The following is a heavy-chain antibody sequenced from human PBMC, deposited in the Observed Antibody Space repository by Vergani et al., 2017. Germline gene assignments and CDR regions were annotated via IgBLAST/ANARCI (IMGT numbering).Heavy chain of an antibody. CDR2: ISSSSSYI. CDR3: ARGVDRQWLVRVAFDI. V-gene: IGHV3-21*01. J-gene: IGHJ3*02. D-gene: IGHD6-19*01. Sequence: EVQLVESGGGLVKPGGSLRLSCAASGFTFSSYSMNWVRQAPGKGLEWVSSISSSSSYIYYADSVKGRFTISRDNAKNSLYLQMNSLRAEDTAVYYCARGVDRQWLVRVAFDIWGQGTMVTVSS. CDR1: GFTFSSYS.